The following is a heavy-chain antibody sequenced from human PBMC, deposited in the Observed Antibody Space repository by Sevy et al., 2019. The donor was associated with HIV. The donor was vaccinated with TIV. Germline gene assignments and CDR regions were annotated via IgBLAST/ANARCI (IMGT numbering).Heavy chain of an antibody. CDR1: GFTFSSYA. D-gene: IGHD6-25*01. J-gene: IGHJ4*02. V-gene: IGHV3-23*01. CDR3: AKGGQKYQRLIWAPMQYFDY. Sequence: GGSLRLSCAASGFTFSSYAMSWVRQAPGKGLEWVSAISGSGGSTYYADSVKGRFTISRDNSKNTLYLQMNSLRAEDTAVYYCAKGGQKYQRLIWAPMQYFDYWGQGTLVTVSS. CDR2: ISGSGGST.